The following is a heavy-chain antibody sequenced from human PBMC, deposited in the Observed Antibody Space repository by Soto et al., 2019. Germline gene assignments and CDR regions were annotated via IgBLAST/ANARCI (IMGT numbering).Heavy chain of an antibody. D-gene: IGHD6-13*01. CDR1: GGSISSNDFY. J-gene: IGHJ5*02. CDR3: ARLSGSWQNRFDP. Sequence: QVQLQESGPGLVKPSQTLSLTCIVSGGSISSNDFYWSWIRQHPGKGLEWIGYIYYSGNTYYNPYSRIRVTILVDTSKIQLSLKVSSATAADTSVYSCARLSGSWQNRFDPWGQGTLVTVSS. CDR2: IYYSGNT. V-gene: IGHV4-31*03.